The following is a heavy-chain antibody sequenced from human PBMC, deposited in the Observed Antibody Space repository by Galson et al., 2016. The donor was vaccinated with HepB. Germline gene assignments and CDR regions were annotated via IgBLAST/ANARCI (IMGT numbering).Heavy chain of an antibody. CDR1: GFTFSSYA. CDR3: AKESQQLIGDYFDY. D-gene: IGHD6-13*01. V-gene: IGHV3-23*01. J-gene: IGHJ4*01. Sequence: SLRLSCAASGFTFSSYAMSWVRQAPGKGLEWVSSIRGTATRTYYADSVKGRFTISRDNSKDTLYLQMNSLRAEDTAVYCCAKESQQLIGDYFDYWGQEPWSLSPQ. CDR2: IRGTATRT.